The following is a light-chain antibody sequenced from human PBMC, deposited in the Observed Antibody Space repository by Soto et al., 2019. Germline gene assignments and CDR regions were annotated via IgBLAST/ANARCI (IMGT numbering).Light chain of an antibody. Sequence: TLSCRASQSVSSSYLTWYQQKPGQAPRLLIFGASKRATGIPDRFSGSGSGRDFTLTISGLEPEDFAVYYCQQYGSSPLISFGQGTRLEIK. J-gene: IGKJ5*01. CDR2: GAS. CDR3: QQYGSSPLIS. V-gene: IGKV3-20*01. CDR1: QSVSSSY.